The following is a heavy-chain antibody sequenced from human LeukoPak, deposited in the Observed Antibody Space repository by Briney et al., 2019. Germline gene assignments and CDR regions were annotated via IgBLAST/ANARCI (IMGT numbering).Heavy chain of an antibody. V-gene: IGHV3-48*03. CDR3: ARDGFGGDGLHY. J-gene: IGHJ4*02. CDR1: GFTFSSYE. D-gene: IGHD3-10*01. CDR2: ISSSGSTI. Sequence: GGSLRLSCAASGFTFSSYEMNWVRQAPGKGLEWVSHISSSGSTIYYGDSVKGRFTISRDNAKHSLYLQMNSLRAEDTAVYYCARDGFGGDGLHYWGQGTLVTVSS.